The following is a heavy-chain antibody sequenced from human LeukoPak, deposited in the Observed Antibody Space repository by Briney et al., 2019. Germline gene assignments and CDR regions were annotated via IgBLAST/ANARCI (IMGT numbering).Heavy chain of an antibody. CDR1: GFTFSTYV. V-gene: IGHV3-30*03. D-gene: IGHD3-3*02. CDR3: ARIIISTKYYSGLDV. J-gene: IGHJ6*02. Sequence: GGSLRLSCAGPGFTFSTYVIHWVPQTPGKGLEWAALISYDGNSMYYADSVKGRFTISRDNSKNTVYLQMDSLRPEDTAVYYCARIIISTKYYSGLDVWGQGTTVTVSS. CDR2: ISYDGNSM.